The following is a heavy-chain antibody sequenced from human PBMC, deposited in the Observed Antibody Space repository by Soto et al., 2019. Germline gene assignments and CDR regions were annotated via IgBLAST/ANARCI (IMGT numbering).Heavy chain of an antibody. CDR2: IYYSGST. CDR1: GGSISSGDYY. D-gene: IGHD3-9*01. CDR3: ARLHHFDWSQDY. J-gene: IGHJ4*02. Sequence: SETLSLTCTVSGGSISSGDYYWSWIRQPPGKGLEWIGYIYYSGSTYYNPSLKSRVTISVDTSKNQFSLKLSSVTAADTAVYYCARLHHFDWSQDYWGQGTLVTVSS. V-gene: IGHV4-30-4*01.